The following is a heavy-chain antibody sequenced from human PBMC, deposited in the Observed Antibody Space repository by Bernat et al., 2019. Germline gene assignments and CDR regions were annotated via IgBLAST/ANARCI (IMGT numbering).Heavy chain of an antibody. V-gene: IGHV3-30-3*01. CDR2: ISFDGNNK. Sequence: QVQLVESGGGAVQPGRSLRLSCIASGFTLKTYAMHSVRQAPGKGLEWMAAISFDGNNKFHADSVKGRFTISRDNSKNTLYLQMNSLRTEDTAVYYCARDQGQWTKQDYWGQGTLVTVSS. D-gene: IGHD6-19*01. CDR3: ARDQGQWTKQDY. CDR1: GFTLKTYA. J-gene: IGHJ4*02.